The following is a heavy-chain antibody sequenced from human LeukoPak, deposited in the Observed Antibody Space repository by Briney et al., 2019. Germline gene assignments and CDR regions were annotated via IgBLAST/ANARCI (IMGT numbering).Heavy chain of an antibody. Sequence: GGSLRLSCAASGFTFSSYSMNWVRQAPGKGLEWVSSISSSSSYIYYADSVKGRFTISRDNAKNSLYLQMNSLRAEDTAVYYCARDRTPYIAVATGVWGQGTLVTVSS. V-gene: IGHV3-21*01. J-gene: IGHJ4*02. CDR3: ARDRTPYIAVATGV. CDR1: GFTFSSYS. D-gene: IGHD6-19*01. CDR2: ISSSSSYI.